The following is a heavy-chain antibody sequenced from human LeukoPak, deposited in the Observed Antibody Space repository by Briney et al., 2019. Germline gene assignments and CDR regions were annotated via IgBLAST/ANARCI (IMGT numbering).Heavy chain of an antibody. D-gene: IGHD2/OR15-2a*01. CDR2: INHSGST. J-gene: IGHJ6*02. V-gene: IGHV4-34*01. CDR3: ARNIANYYGMDV. CDR1: GGSFSGYY. Sequence: SETLSLTCAVYGGSFSGYYWSWIRQPPGKGLEWIGEINHSGSTKYNPSLKSRVTISVDTSKTQFSLKLSSVTAADTAVYYCARNIANYYGMDVWGQGTTVTVSS.